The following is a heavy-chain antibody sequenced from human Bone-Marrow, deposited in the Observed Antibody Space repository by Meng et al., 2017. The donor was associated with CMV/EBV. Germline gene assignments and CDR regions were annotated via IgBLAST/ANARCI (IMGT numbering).Heavy chain of an antibody. J-gene: IGHJ6*02. CDR3: ARDSSSWSGATDRWDYYYGMDV. D-gene: IGHD6-13*01. V-gene: IGHV1-46*01. CDR2: INPSGGST. CDR1: GYTFTSYY. Sequence: ASVKVSCKASGYTFTSYYMHWVRQAPGQGLEWMGIINPSGGSTSYAQKFQGRVTMTRDTSTSTVYMELSSLRSEDTAVYYCARDSSSWSGATDRWDYYYGMDVWGQGTTVT.